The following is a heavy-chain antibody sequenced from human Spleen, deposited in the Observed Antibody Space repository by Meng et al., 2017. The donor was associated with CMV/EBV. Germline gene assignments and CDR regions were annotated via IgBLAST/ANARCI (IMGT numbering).Heavy chain of an antibody. J-gene: IGHJ4*02. CDR1: GFTFSSYN. CDR3: ARDRIRNDFWSGYLDF. D-gene: IGHD3-3*01. V-gene: IGHV3-21*01. Sequence: GESLKISCAASGFTFSSYNMNWVRQAPGKGLEWVSSISSSRYIFYADSVKGRFTTSRDNAKNSLFLQMDSLRAEDTAVYYCARDRIRNDFWSGYLDFWGQGALVTVSS. CDR2: ISSSRYI.